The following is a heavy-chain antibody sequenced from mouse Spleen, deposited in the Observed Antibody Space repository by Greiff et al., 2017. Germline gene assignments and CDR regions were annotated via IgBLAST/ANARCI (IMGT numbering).Heavy chain of an antibody. V-gene: IGHV5-9-2*01. Sequence: EVKLVESGGGLVKPGGSLKLSCAASGFTFSSYGMSWVRQTPEKRLEWVATISGGGSYTYYPDSVKGRFTISRDNAKNNLYLQMSSLRSEDTALYYCSRNYYGSSPFDYWGQGTTLTVSS. CDR1: GFTFSSYG. CDR2: ISGGGSYT. J-gene: IGHJ2*01. D-gene: IGHD1-1*01. CDR3: SRNYYGSSPFDY.